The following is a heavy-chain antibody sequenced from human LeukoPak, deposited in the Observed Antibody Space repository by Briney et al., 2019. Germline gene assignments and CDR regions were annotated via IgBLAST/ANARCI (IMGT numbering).Heavy chain of an antibody. CDR2: ISSSGTST. V-gene: IGHV3-23*05. Sequence: GGSLRLSCVASGFTYAVTWVRQAPGKALEWVSSISSSGTSTYYADSVKGRFTISRDNSKHKVSLQMNSLGADDTALYYCATFSSGGYLEWAPLDWWGQGTLVTVSS. CDR3: ATFSSGGYLEWAPLDW. J-gene: IGHJ4*02. D-gene: IGHD3-3*01. CDR1: GFTYA.